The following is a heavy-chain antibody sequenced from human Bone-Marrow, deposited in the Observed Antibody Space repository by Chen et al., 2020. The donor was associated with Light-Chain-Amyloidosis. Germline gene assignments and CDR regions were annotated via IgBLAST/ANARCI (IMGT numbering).Heavy chain of an antibody. CDR1: GFSSGSYA. D-gene: IGHD2-21*01. CDR2: ISATGTTI. V-gene: IGHV3-48*03. CDR3: AKDCGGVGHYYYYYGMDV. J-gene: IGHJ6*02. Sequence: EEQVVESGGGSVQPGGSLRLVCATSGFSSGSYAMNWVRQVPGKGLEWVSHISATGTTIYYRDSVKGRFTISRDNAKNSVFLQMNSLRAEDTAVYYCAKDCGGVGHYYYYYGMDVWGQGTTVTVSS.